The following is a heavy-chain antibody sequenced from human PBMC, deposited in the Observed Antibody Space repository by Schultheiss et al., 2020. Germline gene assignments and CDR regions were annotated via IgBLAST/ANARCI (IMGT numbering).Heavy chain of an antibody. D-gene: IGHD2-15*01. CDR3: ARGWWKAAYYFDY. V-gene: IGHV3-33*01. Sequence: GGSLRLSCAASGFTFSSYGMHWVRQAPGKGLEWVAVIWYDGSNKYYADSVKGRFTISRDNAKNSLYLQMNSLRAEDTAVYYCARGWWKAAYYFDYWGQGTLVTVSS. J-gene: IGHJ4*02. CDR1: GFTFSSYG. CDR2: IWYDGSNK.